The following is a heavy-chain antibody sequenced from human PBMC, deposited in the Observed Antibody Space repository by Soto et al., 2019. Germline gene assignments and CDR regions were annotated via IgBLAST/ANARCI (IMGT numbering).Heavy chain of an antibody. V-gene: IGHV3-15*01. CDR1: GFTFSNAW. J-gene: IGHJ4*02. CDR2: IKSKTDGGTT. CDR3: TTGVAVAGLAGPKYDY. Sequence: EVQLVESGGGLVKPGGSLRLSCAASGFTFSNAWMSWVRKAPGKGLEWVGRIKSKTDGGTTDYAAPVKGRFTISRDDSKNTLYLQMNSLKTEDTAVYYCTTGVAVAGLAGPKYDYWGQGTLVTVSS. D-gene: IGHD6-19*01.